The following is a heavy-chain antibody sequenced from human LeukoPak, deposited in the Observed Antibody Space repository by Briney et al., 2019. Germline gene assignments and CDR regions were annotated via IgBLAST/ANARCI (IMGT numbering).Heavy chain of an antibody. CDR1: GGSISSSSYY. J-gene: IGHJ4*02. CDR3: ARDKSVGESYTG. Sequence: SETLSLTCTVSGGSISSSSYYWGWIRQPPGKGLEWIGSIYYSGSTYYNPSLKSRVTISVDTSKNQFSLKLSSVTAADTAVYYCARDKSVGESYTGWGQGTLVTVSS. D-gene: IGHD3-10*01. V-gene: IGHV4-39*07. CDR2: IYYSGST.